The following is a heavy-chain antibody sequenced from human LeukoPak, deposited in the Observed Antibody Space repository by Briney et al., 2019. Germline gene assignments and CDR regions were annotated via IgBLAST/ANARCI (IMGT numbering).Heavy chain of an antibody. D-gene: IGHD3-22*01. CDR3: ARADWVYDSSGYYLGAFDI. CDR2: ISAYNGNT. Sequence: GASVKVSCKASGYTFTSYGISWVRQAPGQGLEWMGWISAYNGNTNYAQKLQGRVTMTTDTSTSTAYMELRSLRSDDTAVYYCARADWVYDSSGYYLGAFDIWGQGTMVPVSS. V-gene: IGHV1-18*01. CDR1: GYTFTSYG. J-gene: IGHJ3*02.